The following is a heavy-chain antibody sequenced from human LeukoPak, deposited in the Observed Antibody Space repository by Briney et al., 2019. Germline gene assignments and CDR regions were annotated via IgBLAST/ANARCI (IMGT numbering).Heavy chain of an antibody. CDR3: ARDLRDGYNWWFDP. D-gene: IGHD5-24*01. V-gene: IGHV3-48*03. CDR2: ISSSGSTI. J-gene: IGHJ5*02. Sequence: PGGSLRLSCAASGFTFSSYEMNWVRQAPGEGLEWVSYISSSGSTIYYADSVKGRFTISRDNAKNSLYLQMNSLRAEDTAVYYCARDLRDGYNWWFDPWGQGTLVTVSS. CDR1: GFTFSSYE.